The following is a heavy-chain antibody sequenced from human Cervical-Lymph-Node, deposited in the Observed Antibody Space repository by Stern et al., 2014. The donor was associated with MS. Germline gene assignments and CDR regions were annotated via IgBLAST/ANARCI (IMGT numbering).Heavy chain of an antibody. CDR2: ISAYNGNT. CDR1: GYTFTSYG. CDR3: ARDRILTMVRGVPFSYYGMDV. Sequence: QMQLVQSGAEVKKPGASVKVSCKASGYTFTSYGISWVRQAPGQGLEWMGWISAYNGNTNYAQKLQGRVTMTTDTSTSTAYMELRSLRSDDTAVYYCARDRILTMVRGVPFSYYGMDVWGQGTTVTVSS. V-gene: IGHV1-18*01. J-gene: IGHJ6*02. D-gene: IGHD3-10*01.